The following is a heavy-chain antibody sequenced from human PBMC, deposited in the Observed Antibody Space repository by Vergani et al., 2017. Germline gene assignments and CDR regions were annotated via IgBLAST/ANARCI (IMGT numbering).Heavy chain of an antibody. CDR2: INSNSGGT. CDR3: ARVGTSSNRDYFDY. D-gene: IGHD2-2*01. CDR1: GYTITDYF. V-gene: IGHV1-2*02. J-gene: IGHJ4*02. Sequence: QVQLVQSGAEVKKPGASVKVSCKASGYTITDYFMHWVRQAPGQGLEWMGWINSNSGGTNYAQKFQGRVTMTRDTSISTAYMELSNLRSDDTAVYYCARVGTSSNRDYFDYWGQGTLVTVSS.